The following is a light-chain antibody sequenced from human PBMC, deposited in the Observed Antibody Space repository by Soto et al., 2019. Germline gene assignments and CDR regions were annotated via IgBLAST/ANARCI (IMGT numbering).Light chain of an antibody. CDR1: QSVSSSY. CDR3: QQYGSSPPRFT. V-gene: IGKV3-20*01. CDR2: AAS. J-gene: IGKJ3*01. Sequence: EMVLTQSPGTLSLSPGERATLSCRASQSVSSSYLAWYQQKPGQAPRLLIYAASSRATGIPDRFSGSGSGTDFTLAISGLEADGFAVYYCQQYGSSPPRFTFGPGTKVDIK.